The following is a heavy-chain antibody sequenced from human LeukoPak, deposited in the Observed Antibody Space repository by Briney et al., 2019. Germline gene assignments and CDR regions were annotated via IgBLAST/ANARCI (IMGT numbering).Heavy chain of an antibody. V-gene: IGHV4-34*01. CDR2: INHSGST. CDR3: ARAGLNGDVDY. CDR1: GGSFSGYY. J-gene: IGHJ4*02. D-gene: IGHD4-17*01. Sequence: SETLSLTCAVYGGSFSGYYWSWIRQPPGKGLEWIGEINHSGSTNYNPSLKSRVTISVDTSKNQFSLKLSSVTAADTAVYYCARAGLNGDVDYWAREPWSPSPQ.